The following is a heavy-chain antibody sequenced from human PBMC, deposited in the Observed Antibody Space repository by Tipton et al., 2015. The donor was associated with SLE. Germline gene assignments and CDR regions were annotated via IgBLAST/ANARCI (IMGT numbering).Heavy chain of an antibody. CDR2: ISYGGGT. J-gene: IGHJ4*02. CDR1: GGSISSNY. D-gene: IGHD6-19*01. V-gene: IGHV4-59*12. CDR3: ARARQWLVGDY. Sequence: TLSLTCSVSGGSISSNYWIWIRQPPGKGLEWIGYISYGGGTNYNPSLKSRVTMSVDTSKKHFSLRLSSVTAEDTAVYYCARARQWLVGDYWGQGTLVIVSS.